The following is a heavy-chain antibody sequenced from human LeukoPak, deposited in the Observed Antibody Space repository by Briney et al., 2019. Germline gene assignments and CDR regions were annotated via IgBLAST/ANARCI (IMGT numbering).Heavy chain of an antibody. Sequence: GGSLRLSCAASGFTFSNYAMNWVRQAPGKGLEWVSYISSSGSTIYYADSVKGRFTISRDNAKNSLYLQMNSLRAEDTAVYYCRGDCSGGSCYQDPYYFDYWGQGTLVTVSS. CDR2: ISSSGSTI. CDR3: RGDCSGGSCYQDPYYFDY. V-gene: IGHV3-48*03. D-gene: IGHD2-15*01. CDR1: GFTFSNYA. J-gene: IGHJ4*02.